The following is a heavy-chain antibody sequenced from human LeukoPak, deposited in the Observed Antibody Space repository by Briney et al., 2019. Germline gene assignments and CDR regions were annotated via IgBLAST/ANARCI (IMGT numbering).Heavy chain of an antibody. J-gene: IGHJ4*02. CDR3: AKDLQYYGSGSYFHY. CDR2: ISYDGSNK. V-gene: IGHV3-30*18. Sequence: GGSLRLSCAASGFTFSSYGMHWVRQAPGKGLEWVAVISYDGSNKYYADSVKGRFTISRDNSKNTLYLQMYSLRAEDTAVYYCAKDLQYYGSGSYFHYWGQGTLVTVSS. CDR1: GFTFSSYG. D-gene: IGHD3-10*01.